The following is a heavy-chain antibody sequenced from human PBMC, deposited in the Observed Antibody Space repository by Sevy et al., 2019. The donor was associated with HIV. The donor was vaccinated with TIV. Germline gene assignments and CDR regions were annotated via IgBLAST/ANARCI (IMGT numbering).Heavy chain of an antibody. Sequence: ASVKVSCKASGYTFTSYAMNWVRQAPGQGLEWMGWINTNTGNPTYAQGFTGRFVFSLDTSVSTAYLQISSLKAEDTAVYYCARESSTENYDFWSGPSPYYYGMDVWGQGTTVTVSS. CDR1: GYTFTSYA. V-gene: IGHV7-4-1*02. CDR2: INTNTGNP. CDR3: ARESSTENYDFWSGPSPYYYGMDV. J-gene: IGHJ6*02. D-gene: IGHD3-3*01.